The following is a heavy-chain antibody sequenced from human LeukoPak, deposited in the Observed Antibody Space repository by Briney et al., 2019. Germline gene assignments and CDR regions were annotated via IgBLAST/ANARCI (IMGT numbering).Heavy chain of an antibody. D-gene: IGHD3-10*01. CDR2: IIPIFGTA. Sequence: SVKVSCKASGGTFSSYAISWVRQAPGQGLEWMGGIIPIFGTANYAQKFQGRVTITADESTSTAYMELSSLRSEDTAVYYCARNYYGSGSYYAHNWFDPWGQGTLVTVSS. J-gene: IGHJ5*02. CDR1: GGTFSSYA. CDR3: ARNYYGSGSYYAHNWFDP. V-gene: IGHV1-69*13.